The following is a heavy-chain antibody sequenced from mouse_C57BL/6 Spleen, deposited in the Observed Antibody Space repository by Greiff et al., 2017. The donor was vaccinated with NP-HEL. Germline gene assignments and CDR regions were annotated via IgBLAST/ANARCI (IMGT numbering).Heavy chain of an antibody. V-gene: IGHV1-11*01. CDR3: GRGYDYDPYAMDY. J-gene: IGHJ4*01. CDR2: IYQVSGDN. Sequence: VQLQQSGAELASPGASVTLSCKASGYTFTDHIMNWVKKRPGQGLVWIGRIYQVSGDNTYNQTFIGKATFFVDGPSSNVYMVLHSLTSEDPTVYYCGRGYDYDPYAMDYWGQGTTVTVSS. CDR1: GYTFTDHI. D-gene: IGHD2-4*01.